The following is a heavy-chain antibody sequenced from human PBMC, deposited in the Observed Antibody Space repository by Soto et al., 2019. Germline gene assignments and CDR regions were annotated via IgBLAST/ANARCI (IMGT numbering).Heavy chain of an antibody. CDR2: IYNSGIT. D-gene: IGHD2-21*01. V-gene: IGHV4-31*03. CDR3: ARYRVSLLGANSFDI. Sequence: PPETLSLTCTVSGGFVNSGGSYWSWIRQHPAKGLEWIGFIYNSGITYYNPSLQSRVTMSVDASKNQFALQLSSVTAADTAVYYCARYRVSLLGANSFDIWGQGTVVTVSS. CDR1: GGFVNSGGSY. J-gene: IGHJ3*02.